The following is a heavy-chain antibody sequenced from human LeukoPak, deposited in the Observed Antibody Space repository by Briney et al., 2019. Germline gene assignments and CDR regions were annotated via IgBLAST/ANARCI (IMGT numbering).Heavy chain of an antibody. J-gene: IGHJ6*03. CDR1: GFTFSHYW. CDR2: IKLDGSEK. Sequence: GGSLRLSCAASGFTFSHYWMFWVRQAPGKGLEWVANIKLDGSEKYYVDSVKGRFTISRDNANNSVYLQMNSLRADDSAVYLCARGYMDVWGRGTTVTVSS. CDR3: ARGYMDV. V-gene: IGHV3-7*01.